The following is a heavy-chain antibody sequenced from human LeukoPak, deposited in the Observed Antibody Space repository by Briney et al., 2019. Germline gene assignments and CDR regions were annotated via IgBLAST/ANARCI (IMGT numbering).Heavy chain of an antibody. V-gene: IGHV3-30*02. Sequence: PGESLSLSCATSGFTFSNYGIHCFRQAPGKGLEWVAFIRYDGSNKYYADSVKGRFTVSRDNSRNTVFLQMNSLRAEDTAMYYCAKDICNCREGTWHDPWVQGTLVTVSS. CDR1: GFTFSNYG. CDR2: IRYDGSNK. J-gene: IGHJ5*02. D-gene: IGHD1-1*01. CDR3: AKDICNCREGTWHDP.